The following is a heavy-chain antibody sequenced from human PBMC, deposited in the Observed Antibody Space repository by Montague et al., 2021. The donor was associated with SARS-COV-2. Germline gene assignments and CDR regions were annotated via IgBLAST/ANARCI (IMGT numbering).Heavy chain of an antibody. V-gene: IGHV3-48*03. CDR3: ARGGTYYDFWSGYQNYYYGMDV. CDR1: GFTFSRYE. CDR2: ISSSGSTI. D-gene: IGHD3-3*01. J-gene: IGHJ6*02. Sequence: SLRLSCAASGFTFSRYEMNWVRQAPGKGLEWVSYISSSGSTIYYADSVKGRFTISRDNAKNSLYLQMNSLRAEDTAVYYCARGGTYYDFWSGYQNYYYGMDVWGQGTTVTVSS.